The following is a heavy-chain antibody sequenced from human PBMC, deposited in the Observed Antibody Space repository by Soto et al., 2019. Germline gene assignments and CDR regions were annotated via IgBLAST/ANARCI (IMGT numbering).Heavy chain of an antibody. CDR1: GGSFSGYY. V-gene: IGHV4-34*01. D-gene: IGHD6-13*01. J-gene: IGHJ4*02. CDR2: INHSGST. Sequence: PSETLSLTCAVYGGSFSGYYWSWIRQPPGKGLEWIGEINHSGSTNYNPSLKSRVTISVDTSKNQFSLKLSSVTAADTAVYYCARGRAAAGRRGYDYWGQGTLVTVS. CDR3: ARGRAAAGRRGYDY.